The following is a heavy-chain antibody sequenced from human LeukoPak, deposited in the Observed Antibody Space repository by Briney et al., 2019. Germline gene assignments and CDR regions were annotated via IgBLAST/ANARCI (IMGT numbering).Heavy chain of an antibody. Sequence: SQTLSLTCTVSGGSISSGGYYRSWIRQHPGKGLEWIGYIYYSGSTYYNPSLKSRVTISVDTSKNQFSLKLSSVTAADTAVYYCARTNYDSSGYLDYWGQGTLATVSS. V-gene: IGHV4-31*03. D-gene: IGHD3-22*01. CDR1: GGSISSGGYY. CDR3: ARTNYDSSGYLDY. J-gene: IGHJ4*02. CDR2: IYYSGST.